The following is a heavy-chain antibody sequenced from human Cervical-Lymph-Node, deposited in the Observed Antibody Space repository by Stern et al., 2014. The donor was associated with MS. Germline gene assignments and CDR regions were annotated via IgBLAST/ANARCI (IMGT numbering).Heavy chain of an antibody. CDR3: AKESGLGSSWYGPFDY. J-gene: IGHJ4*02. D-gene: IGHD6-13*01. V-gene: IGHV3-9*01. CDR1: GFTFDDYA. Sequence: EVQLVESGGGLVQPGRSLRLSCAASGFTFDDYAMHWVRQAPGKGLEWVSGFSWNSGSIGYAYSVKVRFTISRDNAKNSLYLQMNSLRAEDTALYYCAKESGLGSSWYGPFDYWGQGTLVTVSS. CDR2: FSWNSGSI.